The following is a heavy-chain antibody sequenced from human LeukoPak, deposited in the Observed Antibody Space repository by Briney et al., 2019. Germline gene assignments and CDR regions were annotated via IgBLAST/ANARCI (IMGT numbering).Heavy chain of an antibody. D-gene: IGHD3-10*01. CDR2: IYYSGST. V-gene: IGHV4-39*01. J-gene: IGHJ6*02. Sequence: SETLSLTCTVSGGSISSSSYYWGLIRQPPGKWLEWIGSIYYSGSTYYNPSLKSRVTISVDTSKNQFSLKLSSVTAADTAVYYCARVHITMVRGVILGMDVWGQGTTVTVSS. CDR1: GGSISSSSYY. CDR3: ARVHITMVRGVILGMDV.